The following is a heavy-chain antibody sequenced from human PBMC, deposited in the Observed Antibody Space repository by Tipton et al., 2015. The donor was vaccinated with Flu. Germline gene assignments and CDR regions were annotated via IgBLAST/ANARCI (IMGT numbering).Heavy chain of an antibody. D-gene: IGHD6-19*01. CDR2: IYYSGST. V-gene: IGHV4-59*01. Sequence: LRLSCTVSGGSISSYYWSWIRQPPGKGLEWIGCIYYSGSTNYNPSLKSRVTISVDTSKNQFSLKLSSVTAADTAVYYCARGYSSGWDQDAFDIWGQGTMVTVSS. J-gene: IGHJ3*02. CDR3: ARGYSSGWDQDAFDI. CDR1: GGSISSYY.